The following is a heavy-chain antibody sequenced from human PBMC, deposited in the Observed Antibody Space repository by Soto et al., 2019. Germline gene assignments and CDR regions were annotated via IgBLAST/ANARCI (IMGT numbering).Heavy chain of an antibody. J-gene: IGHJ6*03. V-gene: IGHV4-59*08. CDR1: GGSISSYY. CDR2: IYYSGST. CDR3: ARHRYYYYYMDV. Sequence: SETLSLTCTVSGGSISSYYWSWIRQPPGKGLEWIGYIYYSGSTNYNPSLKSRVTISVDTSKNQFSLKLSSVTAADTAVYYCARHRYYYYYMDVRGKGTTVTVSS.